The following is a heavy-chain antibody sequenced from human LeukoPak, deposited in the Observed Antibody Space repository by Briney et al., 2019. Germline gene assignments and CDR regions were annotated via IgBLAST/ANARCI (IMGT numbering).Heavy chain of an antibody. V-gene: IGHV3-66*03. CDR1: GFTVSGNY. J-gene: IGHJ4*02. Sequence: PGGSLRLSCAVSGFTVSGNYMSWVRQAPGKGLEWVSVMYSTGSTDYADSVKGRFTISRDNSKGSLYLQMNSLRADDTAVYYCAKDGSWSCTDWGQGTLVRVSS. D-gene: IGHD2-8*02. CDR2: MYSTGST. CDR3: AKDGSWSCTD.